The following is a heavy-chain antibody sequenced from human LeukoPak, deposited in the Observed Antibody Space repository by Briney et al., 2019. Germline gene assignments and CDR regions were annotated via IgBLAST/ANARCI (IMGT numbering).Heavy chain of an antibody. CDR2: FDPEGGET. CDR1: GYTLTELS. V-gene: IGHV1-24*01. Sequence: ASVKVPCKVSGYTLTELSMHWVRQAPGKGLEWMGGFDPEGGETIYAQKFQGRVTMTEDTSTDTAYMELSSLRSEDTAVYYCATDHPVAVAGTYDYWGQGTLVTVSS. J-gene: IGHJ4*02. D-gene: IGHD6-19*01. CDR3: ATDHPVAVAGTYDY.